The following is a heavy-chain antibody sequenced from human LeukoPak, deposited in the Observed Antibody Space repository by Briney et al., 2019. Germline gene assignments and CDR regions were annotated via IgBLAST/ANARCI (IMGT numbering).Heavy chain of an antibody. D-gene: IGHD5-18*01. J-gene: IGHJ6*03. CDR1: GGSFSGYY. Sequence: KPSETLSLTCAVYGGSFSGYYWSWIRQPPGKGLEWIGEINHSGSTNYNPPLKSRVTISVDTSKNQFSLKLSSVTAADTAVYYCARQAHNRIQLWYNRNYYYYMDVWGKGTTVTVSS. CDR2: INHSGST. V-gene: IGHV4-34*01. CDR3: ARQAHNRIQLWYNRNYYYYMDV.